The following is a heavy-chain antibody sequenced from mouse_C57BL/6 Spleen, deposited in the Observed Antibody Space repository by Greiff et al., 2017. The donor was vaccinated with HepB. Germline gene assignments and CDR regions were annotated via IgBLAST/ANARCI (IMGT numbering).Heavy chain of an antibody. CDR2: IDPNSGGT. Sequence: QVQLKQPGAELVKPGASVKLSCKASGYTFTSYWMHWVKQRPGRGLEWIGRIDPNSGGTKYNEKFKSKATLTVDKPSSTAYMQLSSLTSEDSAVYYCARSSYYDYDEGAYWGQGTLVTVSA. CDR1: GYTFTSYW. J-gene: IGHJ3*01. D-gene: IGHD2-4*01. V-gene: IGHV1-72*01. CDR3: ARSSYYDYDEGAY.